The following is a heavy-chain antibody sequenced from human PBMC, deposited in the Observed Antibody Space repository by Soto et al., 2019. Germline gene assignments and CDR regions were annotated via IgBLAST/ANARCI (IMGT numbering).Heavy chain of an antibody. CDR1: GGPFNLYW. Sequence: GGSLRLSCAASGGPFNLYWMHWVRQAPGKGLVWVSRINPDGSSTTYADSVKGRFTISRDNSKNTVYLQMNGLGAEDTAIYYCARDNWNSYWGQGALVTVSS. D-gene: IGHD1-7*01. CDR3: ARDNWNSY. J-gene: IGHJ4*02. V-gene: IGHV3-74*01. CDR2: INPDGSST.